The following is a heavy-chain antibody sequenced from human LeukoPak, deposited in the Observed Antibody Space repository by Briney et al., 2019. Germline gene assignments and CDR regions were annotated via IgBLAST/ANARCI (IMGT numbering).Heavy chain of an antibody. D-gene: IGHD2-2*01. CDR3: ARNIVVVPAARSRFDP. J-gene: IGHJ5*02. CDR2: INPNSGGT. CDR1: GYTFTGYY. V-gene: IGHV1-2*02. Sequence: ASVKVSCKASGYTFTGYYMHWVRQAPGQGPEWMGWINPNSGGTNYAQKFQGRVTMTRDTSISTAYMELSRLRSDDTAVYYCARNIVVVPAARSRFDPWGQGTLVTVSS.